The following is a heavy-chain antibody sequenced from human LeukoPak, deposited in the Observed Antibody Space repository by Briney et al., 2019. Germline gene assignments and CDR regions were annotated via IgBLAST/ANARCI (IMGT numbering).Heavy chain of an antibody. D-gene: IGHD6-13*01. Sequence: PGGSLRLSCAASGFTFSSYEMNWVRQAPGKGLEWVSYISSSGSTIYYADSVKGRFTISRDNAKNPLYLQMNSLRAEDTAVYYCARVGIAAAVFDYWGQGTLVTVSS. CDR1: GFTFSSYE. CDR2: ISSSGSTI. J-gene: IGHJ4*02. V-gene: IGHV3-48*03. CDR3: ARVGIAAAVFDY.